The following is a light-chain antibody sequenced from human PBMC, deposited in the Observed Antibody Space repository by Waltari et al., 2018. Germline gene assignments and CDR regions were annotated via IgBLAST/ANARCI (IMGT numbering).Light chain of an antibody. CDR3: YSVADKNVV. V-gene: IGLV3-27*01. CDR1: LLAKKY. J-gene: IGLJ2*01. CDR2: KDT. Sequence: SYELTQPSSVSVSLGQTARITCSGDLLAKKYARWFQQKPGQAPVLVIYKDTERPSGIPERFSGSNSGTTVTLTISGAQVDDEADYYCYSVADKNVVFGGGTKLTVL.